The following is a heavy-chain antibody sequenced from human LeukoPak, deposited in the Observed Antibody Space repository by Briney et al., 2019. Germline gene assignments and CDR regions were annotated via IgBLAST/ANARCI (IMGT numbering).Heavy chain of an antibody. V-gene: IGHV1-69*01. CDR1: GGTFSSYA. J-gene: IGHJ6*02. CDR3: ARGLNQYYDFWSGYWSYYYYGMDV. D-gene: IGHD3-3*01. CDR2: IIPIFGTA. Sequence: SVKVPCKASGGTFSSYAISWVRQAPGQGLEWMGGIIPIFGTANYAQKFQGRVTITADESTSTAYMELSSLRSEDTAVYYCARGLNQYYDFWSGYWSYYYYGMDVWGQGTTVTVSS.